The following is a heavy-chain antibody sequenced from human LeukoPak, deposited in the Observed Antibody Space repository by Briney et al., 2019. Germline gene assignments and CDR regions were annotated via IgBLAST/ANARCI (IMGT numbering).Heavy chain of an antibody. Sequence: GRSLRLSCAASGFTFDDYVVHWVRQAPGKGLEGVSNISWNSRSIGYADSVKGRFTISRDNAKNSLYLQMNSLRAEDTALYYCAKDKYGDNDYYFYGLDVWGQGTTVTVSS. CDR3: AKDKYGDNDYYFYGLDV. D-gene: IGHD5-24*01. V-gene: IGHV3-9*01. CDR1: GFTFDDYV. CDR2: ISWNSRSI. J-gene: IGHJ6*02.